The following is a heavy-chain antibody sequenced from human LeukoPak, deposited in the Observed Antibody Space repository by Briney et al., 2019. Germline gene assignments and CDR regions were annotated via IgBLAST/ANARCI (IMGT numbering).Heavy chain of an antibody. CDR2: IYSGGST. CDR3: ARNGMSYDFWSGYTSRPNYFDY. CDR1: GFTFRSYA. D-gene: IGHD3-3*01. V-gene: IGHV3-53*01. Sequence: GGSLRLSCAASGFTFRSYAMHWVRQAPGKGLEWVSVIYSGGSTYYADSVKGRFTISRDNSKNTLYLQMNSLRAEDTAVYYCARNGMSYDFWSGYTSRPNYFDYWGQGTLVTVSS. J-gene: IGHJ4*02.